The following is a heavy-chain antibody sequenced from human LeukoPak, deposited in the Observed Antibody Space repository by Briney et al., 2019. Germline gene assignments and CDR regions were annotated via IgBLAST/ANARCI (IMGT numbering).Heavy chain of an antibody. D-gene: IGHD2-2*01. Sequence: SETLSLTCTVSGGSISSYYWSWIRQPPGKGLEWIGYIYYSGSTNYNPSLKSRVTISVDTSKNQFSLKLSFVTAADTAVCYCARYCSSTSCYVEGFDYWGQGTLVTVSS. V-gene: IGHV4-59*01. J-gene: IGHJ4*02. CDR1: GGSISSYY. CDR3: ARYCSSTSCYVEGFDY. CDR2: IYYSGST.